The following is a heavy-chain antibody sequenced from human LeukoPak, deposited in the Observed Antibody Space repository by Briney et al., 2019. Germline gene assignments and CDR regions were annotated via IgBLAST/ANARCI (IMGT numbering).Heavy chain of an antibody. CDR3: ARDGSSEVVVAATLPEDY. CDR2: INTNSGGT. J-gene: IGHJ4*02. Sequence: ASVKVSCKASGYAFTDYYMHWVRQAPGQGLEWMGWINTNSGGTNYAQKFQGRVTMTRDTSISTAYMELSRLRSDDTAVYYCARDGSSEVVVAATLPEDYWGQGTLVTVSS. CDR1: GYAFTDYY. D-gene: IGHD2-15*01. V-gene: IGHV1-2*02.